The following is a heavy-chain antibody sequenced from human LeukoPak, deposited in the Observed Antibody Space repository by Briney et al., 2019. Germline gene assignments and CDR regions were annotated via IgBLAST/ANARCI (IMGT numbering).Heavy chain of an antibody. D-gene: IGHD5-12*01. Sequence: PSETLSLTCAVSGDSISNFYWSWIRQPPGKGLEWIGSIYYSGSTYYNPSLKSRVTISVDTSKNQFSLKLSSVTAADTAVYYCARVLGIRLGDDYWGQGTLVTVSS. CDR1: GDSISNFY. J-gene: IGHJ4*02. CDR2: IYYSGST. CDR3: ARVLGIRLGDDY. V-gene: IGHV4-59*05.